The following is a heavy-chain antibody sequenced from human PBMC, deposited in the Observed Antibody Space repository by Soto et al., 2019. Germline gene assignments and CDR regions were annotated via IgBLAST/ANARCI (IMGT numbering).Heavy chain of an antibody. J-gene: IGHJ4*02. V-gene: IGHV1-18*01. CDR3: ARLYRLHQVWYNQFDY. CDR2: ISTYNGNT. Sequence: ASVXVSCKASGYNFINYGISWVRQAPGQGLEWMGWISTYNGNTNYAKKVQGRLTMTTDTSTNTAYMELRSLRSDDTAVYHCARLYRLHQVWYNQFDYWGPGTLVTVSS. CDR1: GYNFINYG. D-gene: IGHD1-1*01.